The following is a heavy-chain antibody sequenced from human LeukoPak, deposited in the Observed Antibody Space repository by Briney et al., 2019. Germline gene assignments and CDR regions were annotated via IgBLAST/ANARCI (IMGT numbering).Heavy chain of an antibody. Sequence: SETLSLTCTVSGGSISSYYWSWIRQPPGKGLEWIGYIYYSGSTNYNPSLKSRVTISVDTSKNQFSLKLSSVTAADPAVYYCARTAGVLWFGELSAQPLYYYYGMDVWGQGTTVTVSS. CDR2: IYYSGST. CDR1: GGSISSYY. CDR3: ARTAGVLWFGELSAQPLYYYYGMDV. J-gene: IGHJ6*02. D-gene: IGHD3-10*01. V-gene: IGHV4-59*01.